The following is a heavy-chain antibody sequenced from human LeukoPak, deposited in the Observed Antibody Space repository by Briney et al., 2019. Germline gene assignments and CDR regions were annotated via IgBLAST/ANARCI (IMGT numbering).Heavy chain of an antibody. CDR1: GGSFSGYY. CDR3: ARAADCSSTSCYTGRGWNYYYMDV. V-gene: IGHV4-34*01. Sequence: NPSETLSLTCAVYGGSFSGYYWSWIRQTPGKGLEWTGEINHSGSTNYNPSLKSRVTISVDTSKNQFSLKLSSVTAADTAVYYCARAADCSSTSCYTGRGWNYYYMDVWGKGTTVTVSS. D-gene: IGHD2-2*02. J-gene: IGHJ6*03. CDR2: INHSGST.